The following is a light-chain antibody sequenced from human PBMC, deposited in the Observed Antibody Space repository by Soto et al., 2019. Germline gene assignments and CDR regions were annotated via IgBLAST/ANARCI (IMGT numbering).Light chain of an antibody. CDR2: EVF. Sequence: QSALTQPPSASGSPGQSVTISCTGTSNDIGAYNYVSWYQQHPGKAPKPLIYEVFRRPSGVPDRFSGSRSGNTASLTVSGLQPEDEADYYCSSYAGRETGVFGTGTKVTVL. V-gene: IGLV2-8*01. CDR3: SSYAGRETGV. CDR1: SNDIGAYNY. J-gene: IGLJ1*01.